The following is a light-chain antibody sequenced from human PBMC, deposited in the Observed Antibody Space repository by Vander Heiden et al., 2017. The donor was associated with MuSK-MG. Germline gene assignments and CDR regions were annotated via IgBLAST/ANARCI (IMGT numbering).Light chain of an antibody. CDR2: WAS. CDR3: QQYYSTPYT. J-gene: IGKJ2*01. CDR1: QSVLYSSNNKNY. V-gene: IGKV4-1*01. Sequence: DIVMTKSQDSLAVSLGERATINCKSSQSVLYSSNNKNYLAWYQQKPGQPPKLLIYWASTRESGVPDRFSGSGSGTDFTLTISSLQAEDVAVYYCQQYYSTPYTFGHGTKLEIK.